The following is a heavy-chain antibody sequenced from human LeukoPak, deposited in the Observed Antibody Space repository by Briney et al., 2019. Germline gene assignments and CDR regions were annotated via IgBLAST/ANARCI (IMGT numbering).Heavy chain of an antibody. J-gene: IGHJ5*02. CDR2: INHSGST. Sequence: GSLRLSCTASGFLFSGYPMIWVRQPPGKGLEWIGEINHSGSTNYNPSLKSRVTISVDTSKNQFSLKLSSVTAADTAVYYCARGNYYGSGSYYRGKNWFDPWGQGTLVTVSS. CDR3: ARGNYYGSGSYYRGKNWFDP. D-gene: IGHD3-10*01. CDR1: GFLFSGYP. V-gene: IGHV4-34*01.